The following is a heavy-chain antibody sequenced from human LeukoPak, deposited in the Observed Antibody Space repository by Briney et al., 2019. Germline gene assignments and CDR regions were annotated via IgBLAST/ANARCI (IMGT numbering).Heavy chain of an antibody. J-gene: IGHJ4*02. V-gene: IGHV1-2*02. CDR3: ARVHSKGSSGYYLWAY. D-gene: IGHD3-22*01. CDR1: GYTFTGYY. Sequence: GASVKVSCKASGYTFTGYYMHWVRQAPGQGLEWMGWINPNSGGTNYAQKFQGRVTMTRDTSISTAYMELSRLRSDDTAVYYCARVHSKGSSGYYLWAYWGQGTLVTVSS. CDR2: INPNSGGT.